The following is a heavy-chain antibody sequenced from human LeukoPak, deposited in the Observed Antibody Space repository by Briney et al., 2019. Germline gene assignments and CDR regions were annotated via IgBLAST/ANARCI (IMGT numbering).Heavy chain of an antibody. D-gene: IGHD4-17*01. Sequence: GGSLRLSCAASGFTFSSYWMSWVRQAPGKGLEWVASIKQDGSERYYVDSVKGRYTISRDNAKDSLYLQMNSLRAEDTALYYCARAPGEGWFDPWGQGTLVTVSS. CDR2: IKQDGSER. J-gene: IGHJ5*02. V-gene: IGHV3-7*01. CDR1: GFTFSSYW. CDR3: ARAPGEGWFDP.